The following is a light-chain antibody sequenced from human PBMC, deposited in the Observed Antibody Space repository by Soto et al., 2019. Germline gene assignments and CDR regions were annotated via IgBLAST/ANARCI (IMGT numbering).Light chain of an antibody. J-gene: IGLJ1*01. CDR3: TSYTNIKTYV. V-gene: IGLV2-14*01. Sequence: ALTQPASVSGSPGQSITISCTGTSNDIGAYDYVSWYQQHPGQAPKVIIYEVSNRPSGVSSRFSGSKSGNTASLTISGLQAEDEGDYYCTSYTNIKTYVFGTGTKVTVL. CDR1: SNDIGAYDY. CDR2: EVS.